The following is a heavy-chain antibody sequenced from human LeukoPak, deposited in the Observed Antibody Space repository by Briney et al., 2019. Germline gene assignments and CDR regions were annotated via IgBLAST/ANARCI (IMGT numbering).Heavy chain of an antibody. CDR2: IIPIFGTA. V-gene: IGHV1-69*13. Sequence: SVTVSCKASGYTFTGYYMHWVRQAPGQGLEWMGGIIPIFGTANYAQKFQGRVTITADESTSTAYMELSSLRSEDTAVYYCARVISGSSWYQRAGQNWFDPWGQGTLVTVSS. CDR3: ARVISGSSWYQRAGQNWFDP. D-gene: IGHD6-13*01. CDR1: GYTFTGYY. J-gene: IGHJ5*02.